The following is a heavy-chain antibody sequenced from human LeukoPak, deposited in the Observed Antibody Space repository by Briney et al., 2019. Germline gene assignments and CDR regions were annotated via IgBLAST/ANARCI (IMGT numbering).Heavy chain of an antibody. V-gene: IGHV5-51*01. D-gene: IGHD2-21*02. J-gene: IGHJ3*02. CDR2: IYPGDSDT. CDR3: ARGLIKGDSRSAFDI. CDR1: GYSFTDYW. Sequence: GESLKISCKGSGYSFTDYWIGWVRQMPGKALERMGIIYPGDSDTRYSPSSQGQVTISADKSISTAYLQWSSLKASDSAMYYCARGLIKGDSRSAFDIWGQGTMVTVSS.